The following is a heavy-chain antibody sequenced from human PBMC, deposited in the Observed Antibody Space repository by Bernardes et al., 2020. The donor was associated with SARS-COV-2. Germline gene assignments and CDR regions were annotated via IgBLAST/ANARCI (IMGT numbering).Heavy chain of an antibody. CDR1: GGSFSGYY. CDR2: INHSGST. V-gene: IGHV4-34*01. D-gene: IGHD1-26*01. CDR3: ARSRELLGPPDY. J-gene: IGHJ4*02. Sequence: SETLSLTCAVYGGSFSGYYWSWIRQPPGKGLEWIGEINHSGSTNYNPSLKSRVTISVDTSKNQFSLKLSSVTAADTAVYYCARSRELLGPPDYWGQGTLVTVSS.